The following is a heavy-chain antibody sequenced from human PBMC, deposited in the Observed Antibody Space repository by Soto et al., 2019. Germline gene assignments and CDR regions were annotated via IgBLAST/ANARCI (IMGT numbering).Heavy chain of an antibody. CDR3: ARDRGYDAHDYYYNAMDV. J-gene: IGHJ6*02. Sequence: EVQLVESGGGLVKPGGSLRLSCISSGFTFRTYTMNWVRQAPGKGLEWVSGIRGFSPYTLYAESVNGRFTISRDNAKNSLYLQMNSLRAEDTAVYYCARDRGYDAHDYYYNAMDVWGQGTTVTVSS. D-gene: IGHD2-15*01. V-gene: IGHV3-21*01. CDR2: IRGFSPYT. CDR1: GFTFRTYT.